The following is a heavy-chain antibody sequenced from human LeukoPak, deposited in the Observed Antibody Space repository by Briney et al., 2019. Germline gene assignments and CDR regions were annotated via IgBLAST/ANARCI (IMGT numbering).Heavy chain of an antibody. CDR1: GGSFSGYY. J-gene: IGHJ6*03. CDR3: ARAKKGVVPAAIYYYYYMDV. Sequence: PSETLSLTCAVYGGSFSGYYWSWIRQPPGKGLEWIGEINHSGSTNYNPSLKSLVTISVDTSNNQFYLKLSSVTAADTAVYYCARAKKGVVPAAIYYYYYMDVWGKGTTVTVSS. CDR2: INHSGST. V-gene: IGHV4-34*01. D-gene: IGHD2-2*02.